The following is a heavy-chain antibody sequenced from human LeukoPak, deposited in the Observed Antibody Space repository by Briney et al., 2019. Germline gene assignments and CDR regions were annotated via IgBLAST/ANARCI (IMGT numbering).Heavy chain of an antibody. D-gene: IGHD3-22*01. CDR1: GGSISSSSYY. Sequence: SETLSLTRTVSGGSISSSSYYWGWIRQPPGKGLEWIGSIYYCGSTYYNPPLKSRVNISVDTSKNEFSLNLSSVTGADTTVYYCARHLGVTRRPDSSGYYYVPDAFDIWGQGTTVTVSS. J-gene: IGHJ3*02. CDR3: ARHLGVTRRPDSSGYYYVPDAFDI. CDR2: IYYCGST. V-gene: IGHV4-39*01.